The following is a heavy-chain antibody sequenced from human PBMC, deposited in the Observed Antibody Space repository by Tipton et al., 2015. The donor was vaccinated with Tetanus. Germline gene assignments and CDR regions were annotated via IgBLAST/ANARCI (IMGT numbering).Heavy chain of an antibody. V-gene: IGHV4-59*01. J-gene: IGHJ5*02. D-gene: IGHD3-3*01. CDR2: ISHRGST. CDR1: GGSISSYY. Sequence: TLSLTCTVSGGSISSYYWSWIRQPPGEGLEWIGYISHRGSTNYNPSLKSRVTMSVDTSKNQFSLKLSSVTAADTAVYYCASSYYDFWSGYLNWFDPWGQGTLVTVSS. CDR3: ASSYYDFWSGYLNWFDP.